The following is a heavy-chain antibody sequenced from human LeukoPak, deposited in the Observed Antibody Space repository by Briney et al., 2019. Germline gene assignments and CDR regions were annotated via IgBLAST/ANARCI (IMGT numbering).Heavy chain of an antibody. V-gene: IGHV3-20*04. D-gene: IGHD2-15*01. CDR2: INWNGGST. Sequence: GGSLRLSCAASGFTFSNYGMNWVRQAPGKGLEWVSGINWNGGSTGYADSVKGRFTIPRDNAKNSLYLQMNSLRAEDTALYYCARVPYCSGGSCYSGNGMDVWGQGTTVTVSS. J-gene: IGHJ6*02. CDR3: ARVPYCSGGSCYSGNGMDV. CDR1: GFTFSNYG.